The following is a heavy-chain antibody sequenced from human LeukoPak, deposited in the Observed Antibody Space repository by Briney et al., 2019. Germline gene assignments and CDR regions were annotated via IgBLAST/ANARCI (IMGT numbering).Heavy chain of an antibody. D-gene: IGHD3-9*01. CDR1: SYAFTNYG. V-gene: IGHV1-18*01. CDR3: ARGINFDPLTGYSEGFDY. CDR2: ITTKNGKT. J-gene: IGHJ4*02. Sequence: ASVKVSCKASSYAFTNYGITWVRRAPGQGLEWMGWITTKNGKTKYVQIFQSRVTMTIDTSTNTAYMELRSLRSDDTAVYYCARGINFDPLTGYSEGFDYWGQGTQVTVSS.